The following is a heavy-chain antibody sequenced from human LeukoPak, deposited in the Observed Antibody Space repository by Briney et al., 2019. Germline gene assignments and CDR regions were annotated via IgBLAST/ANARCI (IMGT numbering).Heavy chain of an antibody. D-gene: IGHD6-19*01. CDR3: AKDRGIAVAGTFGY. Sequence: GGSLRLSCAASGFTFSSYTMNWVRQAPGKGLEWVSGISWNSGSIGYADSVKGRFTISRDNAKNSLYLQMNSLRAEDTALYYCAKDRGIAVAGTFGYWGQGTLVTVSS. CDR2: ISWNSGSI. CDR1: GFTFSSYT. V-gene: IGHV3-9*01. J-gene: IGHJ4*02.